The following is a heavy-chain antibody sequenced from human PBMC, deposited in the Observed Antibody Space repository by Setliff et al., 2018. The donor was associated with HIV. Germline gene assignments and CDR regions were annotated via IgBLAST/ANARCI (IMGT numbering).Heavy chain of an antibody. D-gene: IGHD1-7*01. CDR2: ISSSSRYI. Sequence: GGSLRLSCAASRITFSSNSMNWVRQAPGKGLEWVSSISSSSRYIYYADSVKGRFTIARDNAKNSLYLQMNSLRDEDTAVYYCARGGGAGTTVYYYMDVWGKGTTVTSP. V-gene: IGHV3-21*01. CDR3: ARGGGAGTTVYYYMDV. J-gene: IGHJ6*03. CDR1: RITFSSNS.